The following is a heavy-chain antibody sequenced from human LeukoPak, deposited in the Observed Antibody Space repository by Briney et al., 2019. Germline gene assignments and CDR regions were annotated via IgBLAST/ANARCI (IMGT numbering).Heavy chain of an antibody. V-gene: IGHV4-61*02. Sequence: SQTLSLTCTFSGCSLSNGPYYWSWIRQPAGKELVWVGRIYSSGGANYNPSLKSRVTISVDTSKNQFSLQLSSVTAADTAVYYCARETATLTYFDYWGQGTLVTVSS. D-gene: IGHD5-12*01. J-gene: IGHJ4*02. CDR3: ARETATLTYFDY. CDR2: IYSSGGA. CDR1: GCSLSNGPYY.